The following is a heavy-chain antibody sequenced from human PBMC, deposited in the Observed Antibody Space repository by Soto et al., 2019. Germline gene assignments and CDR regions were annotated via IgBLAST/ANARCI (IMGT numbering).Heavy chain of an antibody. D-gene: IGHD3-10*01. Sequence: EVQLVESGGGLVQPGGSLRLSCAASGFTFSDHYMDWVRQAPGKGLEWVGRSKNKADSYTKEYAASVKGRFTISREGSKNSLFLQMNSLKTEDTAVYYCTVWGSGNDFGAAWGQGILVTVSS. CDR1: GFTFSDHY. J-gene: IGHJ4*02. V-gene: IGHV3-72*01. CDR3: TVWGSGNDFGAA. CDR2: SKNKADSYTK.